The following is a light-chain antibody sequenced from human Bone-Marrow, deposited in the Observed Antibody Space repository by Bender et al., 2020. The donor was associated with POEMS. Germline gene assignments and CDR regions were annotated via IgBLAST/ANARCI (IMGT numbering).Light chain of an antibody. J-gene: IGLJ3*02. V-gene: IGLV1-44*01. CDR1: SSNIGAHA. Sequence: QSVLTQPPSSSGTPGQRVTISCSGGSSNIGAHAVNWSQHLPGTAPKLLIYSSHRRPSEVPGRFSGSRAGTSAYLAISGLQSEDEADYYCAVWNDSLNGWVFGGGTKLTV. CDR2: SSH. CDR3: AVWNDSLNGWV.